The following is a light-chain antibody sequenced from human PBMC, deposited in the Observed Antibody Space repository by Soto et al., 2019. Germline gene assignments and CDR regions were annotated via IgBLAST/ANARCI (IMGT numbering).Light chain of an antibody. Sequence: EIVLTQSPDTLSLSPGETATLSCGASQSVSSSHIAWYQQKPGQAPRLLIYDASNRATGIPARFSGSGSGTDFTLTISSLEPEDFAVYYCQQRTKWRTFGQGTKVDIK. CDR3: QQRTKWRT. CDR2: DAS. J-gene: IGKJ1*01. V-gene: IGKV3D-20*02. CDR1: QSVSSSH.